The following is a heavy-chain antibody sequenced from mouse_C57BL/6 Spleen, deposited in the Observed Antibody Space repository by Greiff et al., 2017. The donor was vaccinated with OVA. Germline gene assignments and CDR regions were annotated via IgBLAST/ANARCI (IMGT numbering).Heavy chain of an antibody. CDR1: GYSITSDY. J-gene: IGHJ4*01. Sequence: EVQLMESGPGLAKPSQTLSLTCSVTGYSITSDYWNWIRKFPGNKLEYMGYISYSGSTYNIPSLTSRISITRDTSKNQYYRQLNSVTTENTATYYCARWGIYYGNYYAMDYWGQGTSVTGSS. CDR3: ARWGIYYGNYYAMDY. D-gene: IGHD2-1*01. CDR2: ISYSGST. V-gene: IGHV3-8*01.